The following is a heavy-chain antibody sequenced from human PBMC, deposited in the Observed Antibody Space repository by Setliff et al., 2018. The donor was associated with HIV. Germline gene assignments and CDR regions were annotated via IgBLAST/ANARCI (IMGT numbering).Heavy chain of an antibody. CDR3: ARDRVGAFDY. V-gene: IGHV3-21*01. D-gene: IGHD1-26*01. Sequence: AGGSLRLSCAAAGFPFSAYNIHWVRQAPGKGLEWVASISSDRGHTNYADSVKGRFTISRDNAKNSLYLQMNSLRVEDTSVYYCARDRVGAFDYWGQGTLVTSPQ. J-gene: IGHJ4*02. CDR2: ISSDRGHT. CDR1: GFPFSAYN.